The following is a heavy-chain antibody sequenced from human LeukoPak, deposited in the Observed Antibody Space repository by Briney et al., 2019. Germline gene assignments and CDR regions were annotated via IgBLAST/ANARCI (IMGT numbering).Heavy chain of an antibody. CDR3: GRDPNGDYVGAFDFQR. Sequence: SGGSLRLSCAASGFTFSNYAMTWVRQAPGKGLEWVSSIKASGDGTYYADSVKGRFTISRDNYRNSLFLQMYSLRADDTAVYYCGRDPNGDYVGAFDFQRWGQGTQVTVSS. V-gene: IGHV3-23*01. J-gene: IGHJ1*01. CDR1: GFTFSNYA. D-gene: IGHD4-17*01. CDR2: IKASGDGT.